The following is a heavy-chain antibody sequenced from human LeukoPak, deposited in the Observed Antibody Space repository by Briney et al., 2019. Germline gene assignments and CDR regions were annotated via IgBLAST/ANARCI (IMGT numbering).Heavy chain of an antibody. CDR3: ANAWKRTLGYCSSTSCYPDH. CDR2: ISGSGGST. D-gene: IGHD2-2*01. J-gene: IGHJ4*02. CDR1: GFTFSSYA. V-gene: IGHV3-23*01. Sequence: GGSLRLSCAASGFTFSSYAMSWVRQAPGKGLEWVSAISGSGGSTYYADSVKGRFTISRDNSKNTLYLQMNSLRAEDTAVYYCANAWKRTLGYCSSTSCYPDHWGQGTLVTVSS.